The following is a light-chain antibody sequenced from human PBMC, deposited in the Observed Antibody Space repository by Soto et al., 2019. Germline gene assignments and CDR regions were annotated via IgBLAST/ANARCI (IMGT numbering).Light chain of an antibody. Sequence: DIQMTQSPYTLSASVGDRVTITCRASQGISTWLAWYQQKPGTAPKLLIYDASSLESGVPSRFSGSGSGTDFTLTINGLQPEDFATYYCQQAASSPITFGQGTRLEIK. CDR1: QGISTW. CDR3: QQAASSPIT. V-gene: IGKV1-5*01. CDR2: DAS. J-gene: IGKJ5*01.